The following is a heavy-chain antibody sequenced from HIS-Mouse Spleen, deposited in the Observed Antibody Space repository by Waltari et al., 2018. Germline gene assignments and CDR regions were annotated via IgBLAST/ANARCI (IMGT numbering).Heavy chain of an antibody. CDR1: GGSISRSSYY. V-gene: IGHV4-39*07. D-gene: IGHD4-17*01. J-gene: IGHJ3*02. CDR3: ARVPGDYSGAFDI. Sequence: QLQLQESGPGLVKPSETLSLTCTVSGGSISRSSYYWGWIRQPPGKGLEWIGSIYYSGSTYYTPSLKSRVTISVDTSKNQFSLKLSSVTAADTAVYYCARVPGDYSGAFDIWGQGTMVTVSS. CDR2: IYYSGST.